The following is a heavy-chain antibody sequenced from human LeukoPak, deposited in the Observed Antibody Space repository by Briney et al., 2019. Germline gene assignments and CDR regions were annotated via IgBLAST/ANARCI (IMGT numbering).Heavy chain of an antibody. CDR1: GGSISSGGYY. J-gene: IGHJ4*02. CDR3: ARREIAAIDY. V-gene: IGHV4-30-2*01. Sequence: PSETLSLTFTVSGGSISSGGYYWSWIRQPPGKGLEWIGYIYHSGSTYYNPSLKSRVTISVDRSKNQFSLKLSSVTAADTAVYYCARREIAAIDYWGQGTLVTVSS. D-gene: IGHD6-6*01. CDR2: IYHSGST.